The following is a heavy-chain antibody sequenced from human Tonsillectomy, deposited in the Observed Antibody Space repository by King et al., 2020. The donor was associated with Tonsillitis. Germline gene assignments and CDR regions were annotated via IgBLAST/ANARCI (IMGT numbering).Heavy chain of an antibody. J-gene: IGHJ4*02. D-gene: IGHD3-9*01. CDR1: GFTFSSYG. Sequence: VQLVESGGGVVQPGRSLRLSCAASGFTFSSYGMHWVRQAPGKGLEWVAVIWYDGSNKYYADSVKGRFTISRANSKNTLYLQMNSLRAEDTAVYYCASSGYYDILTGYPYYFDYWGQGTLVTVSS. CDR2: IWYDGSNK. V-gene: IGHV3-33*01. CDR3: ASSGYYDILTGYPYYFDY.